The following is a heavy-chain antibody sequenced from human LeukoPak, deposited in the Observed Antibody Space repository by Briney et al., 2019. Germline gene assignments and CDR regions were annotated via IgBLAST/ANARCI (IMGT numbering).Heavy chain of an antibody. J-gene: IGHJ4*02. D-gene: IGHD6-6*01. CDR1: GFTFSSYS. V-gene: IGHV3-21*05. CDR3: ARGGSSSSDFDY. Sequence: GGSLRLSCAGSGFTFSSYSMNWVRQAPGKGLEWVSYISRSSSVIYYADSVKGRFTISRDNAKNSLYLQMNSLRAEDTAVYYCARGGSSSSDFDYWGQGTLVTVSS. CDR2: ISRSSSVI.